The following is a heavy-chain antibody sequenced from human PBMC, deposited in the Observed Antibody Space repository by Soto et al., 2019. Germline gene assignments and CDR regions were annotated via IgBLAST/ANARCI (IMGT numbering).Heavy chain of an antibody. CDR1: GGSISSGDYY. V-gene: IGHV4-30-4*01. Sequence: SETLSVTCTVSGGSISSGDYYWSWIRQPPGKGLEWIGYIYYSGSTYYNPSLKSRVTISVDTSKNQFSLKLSSVTAADTAVYYCAREYCSGGRCGANWFDPWGQGTLVTVSS. D-gene: IGHD2-15*01. CDR3: AREYCSGGRCGANWFDP. CDR2: IYYSGST. J-gene: IGHJ5*02.